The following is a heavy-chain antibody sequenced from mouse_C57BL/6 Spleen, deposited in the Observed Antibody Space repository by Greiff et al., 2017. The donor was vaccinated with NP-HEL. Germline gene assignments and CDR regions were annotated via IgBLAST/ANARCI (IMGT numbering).Heavy chain of an antibody. Sequence: LVESGAELVRPGSSVKLSCKASGYTFTSYWMRWVKQRPIQGLEWIGNIDPSDSETYYNQKFKDKATLTVDKSSSTAYMQLRSLTSEDSAVXYGASGRPFGDRGKGTLVTV. D-gene: IGHD3-1*01. V-gene: IGHV1-52*01. J-gene: IGHJ3*01. CDR1: GYTFTSYW. CDR2: IDPSDSET. CDR3: ASGRPFGD.